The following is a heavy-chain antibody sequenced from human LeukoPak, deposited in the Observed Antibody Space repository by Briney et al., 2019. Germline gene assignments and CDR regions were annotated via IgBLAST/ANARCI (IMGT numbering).Heavy chain of an antibody. Sequence: SETLSLTCSVSGGSIRTYYWSWIRQPPGKGLEWIGYIFHNGSTNYNPSLKRRVTISVDTSKNLFSLKLSSVTAADTAVYYCARTSLIGYCSSTSCYYRLKWFDPWGQGTLVTVSS. CDR1: GGSIRTYY. J-gene: IGHJ5*02. V-gene: IGHV4-59*01. D-gene: IGHD2-2*01. CDR2: IFHNGST. CDR3: ARTSLIGYCSSTSCYYRLKWFDP.